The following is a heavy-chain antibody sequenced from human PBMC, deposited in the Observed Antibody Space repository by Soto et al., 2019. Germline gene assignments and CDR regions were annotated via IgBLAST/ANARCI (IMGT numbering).Heavy chain of an antibody. J-gene: IGHJ5*02. D-gene: IGHD5-18*01. Sequence: GGSLRLSCAASGFTVSSRYMSWVRQAPGKGLEWVSYISTTSYTNYADSVKGRFTISRDNAKNSLYLQMNSLRAEDTAVYYCARGVYGYSYGYDWFDPWGHGTLVTVSS. CDR2: ISTTSYT. CDR1: GFTVSSRY. V-gene: IGHV3-11*05. CDR3: ARGVYGYSYGYDWFDP.